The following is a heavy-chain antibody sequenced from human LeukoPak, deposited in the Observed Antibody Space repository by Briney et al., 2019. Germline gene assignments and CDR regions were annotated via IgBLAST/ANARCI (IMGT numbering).Heavy chain of an antibody. D-gene: IGHD6-6*01. J-gene: IGHJ4*02. V-gene: IGHV3-30*02. CDR1: GFNLSAYA. CDR2: IRYDGSDK. CDR3: AKDASSSSSLGD. Sequence: PGGSLRLSCVASGFNLSAYAMHWARQAPGKGLEWVSLIRYDGSDKCYADSVKGRFTISRDISKNTLNLQMNSLRAEDTAVYYCAKDASSSSSLGDWGQGTLVTVSS.